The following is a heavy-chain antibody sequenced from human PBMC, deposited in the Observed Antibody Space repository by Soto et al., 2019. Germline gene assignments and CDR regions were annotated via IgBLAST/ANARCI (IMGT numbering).Heavy chain of an antibody. D-gene: IGHD2-15*01. J-gene: IGHJ4*02. Sequence: VQLLESGGGLVEPGGSLTLSCAGSGFTFGSYTMAWVRQAPGKGLEWVAGIGGIRPDTYYADSVKGRCSISRANPRNTLYLQMIRLMGDDTGVYYCAKSGPVSDRIRFDYWGQGARVVVSS. CDR3: AKSGPVSDRIRFDY. CDR2: IGGIRPDT. V-gene: IGHV3-23*01. CDR1: GFTFGSYT.